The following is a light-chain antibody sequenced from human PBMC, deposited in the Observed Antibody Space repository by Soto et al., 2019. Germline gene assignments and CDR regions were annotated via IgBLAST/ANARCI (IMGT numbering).Light chain of an antibody. V-gene: IGLV2-14*01. CDR2: EVS. CDR1: SSDVGAYNY. Sequence: QSVLTQPASVSGSPGQSIAISCTGTSSDVGAYNYVSWYQRHPGKAPKLMIYEVSNRPSGVSNRFSGSKSGNTASLTVSGHQVEDEADYYCSSYTTSSTLVFGGGTKLTVL. CDR3: SSYTTSSTLV. J-gene: IGLJ2*01.